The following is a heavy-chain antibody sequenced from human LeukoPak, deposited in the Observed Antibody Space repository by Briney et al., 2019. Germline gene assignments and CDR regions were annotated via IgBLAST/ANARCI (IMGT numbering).Heavy chain of an antibody. CDR3: ARGRDSGRVDY. CDR2: INPNSGGT. CDR1: GYTFTGYY. J-gene: IGHJ4*02. Sequence: GASVKVSCKASGYTFTGYYMHWGLQAPGQGLEWMGWINPNSGGTNYAQKFQGRVTMTRDTSTSTAYMELSRLRSDDTAVYYCARGRDSGRVDYWGQGTLVTVSS. V-gene: IGHV1-2*02. D-gene: IGHD3-10*01.